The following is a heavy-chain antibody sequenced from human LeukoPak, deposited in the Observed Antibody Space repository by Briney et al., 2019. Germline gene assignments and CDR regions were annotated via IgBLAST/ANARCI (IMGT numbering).Heavy chain of an antibody. J-gene: IGHJ4*02. Sequence: ASETLSLTCAVYGGSFSGYYWSWVRQAPGKGLEWVSAISGSGGSTYYADSVKGRFTISRDNSKNTLYLQMNSLRAEDTAVYYCAKKAGRAVAALNYFDYWGQGTLVTVSS. CDR3: AKKAGRAVAALNYFDY. D-gene: IGHD6-19*01. CDR1: GGSFSGYY. CDR2: ISGSGGST. V-gene: IGHV3-23*01.